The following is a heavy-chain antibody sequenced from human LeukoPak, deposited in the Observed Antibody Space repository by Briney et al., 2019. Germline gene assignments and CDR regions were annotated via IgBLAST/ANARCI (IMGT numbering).Heavy chain of an antibody. J-gene: IGHJ4*02. Sequence: PGGSLRLSCAASGFTFSTDSMNWVRQAPGKGLEWISYISGRSTTIFYADSVRGRFTISRDNAKNSLYLQMNNLRVEDTAVYYCARDLMTTIASFDNWGQGTLVTVAS. CDR1: GFTFSTDS. D-gene: IGHD5-24*01. V-gene: IGHV3-48*01. CDR3: ARDLMTTIASFDN. CDR2: ISGRSTTI.